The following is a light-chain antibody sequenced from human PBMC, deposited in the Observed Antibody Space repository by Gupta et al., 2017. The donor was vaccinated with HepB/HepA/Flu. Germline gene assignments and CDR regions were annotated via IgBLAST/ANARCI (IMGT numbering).Light chain of an antibody. CDR1: QSVSSY. Sequence: EIVLTQSPATLSLSPGERATLSCRASQSVSSYLAWYQQKPGQAPRLLIYDVSNRATGIPARFSGSGSGTDFTLTISSLDPEDFAVYYCQQRSNWPPRCSFGQGTKLEIK. CDR3: QQRSNWPPRCS. J-gene: IGKJ2*04. CDR2: DVS. V-gene: IGKV3-11*01.